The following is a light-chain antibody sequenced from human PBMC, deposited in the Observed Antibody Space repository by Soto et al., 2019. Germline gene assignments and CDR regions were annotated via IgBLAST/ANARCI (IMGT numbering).Light chain of an antibody. V-gene: IGKV3-15*01. CDR1: QSVRDS. Sequence: ETAMTQSPAPLSVSPGERATLSCRASQSVRDSLSWYQQKPGQAPRLLIYGASTRATGIPARFSGSGSGTEFTLTISSLQSEDFAIYFCQQYDTWPRTFGQGTKVEIK. CDR2: GAS. CDR3: QQYDTWPRT. J-gene: IGKJ1*01.